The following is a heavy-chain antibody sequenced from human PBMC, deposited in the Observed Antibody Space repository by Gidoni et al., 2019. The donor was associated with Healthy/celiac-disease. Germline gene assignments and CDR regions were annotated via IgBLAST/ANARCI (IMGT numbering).Heavy chain of an antibody. V-gene: IGHV3-74*01. Sequence: EVQLVESGGGLVQPGGSLRLSCAASGFTFSGYWMHWVRQAPGKGLVWVSRINSDGSSTSYADSVKGRFTISRDNAKNTLYLQMNSLRAEDTAVYYCARVGIEYSSSSSPFDYWGQGTLVTVSS. CDR2: INSDGSST. D-gene: IGHD6-6*01. J-gene: IGHJ4*02. CDR1: GFTFSGYW. CDR3: ARVGIEYSSSSSPFDY.